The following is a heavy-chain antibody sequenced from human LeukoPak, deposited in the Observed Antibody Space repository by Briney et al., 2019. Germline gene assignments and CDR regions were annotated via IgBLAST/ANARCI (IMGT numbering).Heavy chain of an antibody. CDR3: AREELWFGNFAFDY. Sequence: ASVKVSCKASGYTFTSYAMNWVRQAPGQGLEWMGWINTNTGNPTYAQGFTGRFVFSLDTSVSTAYLQISSLKAEDTAVYYCAREELWFGNFAFDYWGQGTLVTVSS. V-gene: IGHV7-4-1*02. CDR1: GYTFTSYA. CDR2: INTNTGNP. D-gene: IGHD3-10*01. J-gene: IGHJ4*02.